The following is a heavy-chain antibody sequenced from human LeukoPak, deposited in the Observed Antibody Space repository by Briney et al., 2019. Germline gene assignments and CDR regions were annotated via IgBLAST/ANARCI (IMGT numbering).Heavy chain of an antibody. J-gene: IGHJ4*02. CDR1: GGSISSYY. Sequence: SETLSLTCTVSGGSISSYYWSWIRQPPGKGLEWIGYIYYSGSTNYNPSLKSRVTISVDTSKNQFSLKLSSVTAADTAVYYCAREGYYSSSSPFDYWGQGTLVTVSS. CDR2: IYYSGST. CDR3: AREGYYSSSSPFDY. D-gene: IGHD6-6*01. V-gene: IGHV4-59*12.